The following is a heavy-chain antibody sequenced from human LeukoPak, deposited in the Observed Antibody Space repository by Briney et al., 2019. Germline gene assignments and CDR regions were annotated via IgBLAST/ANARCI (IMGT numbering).Heavy chain of an antibody. CDR1: GYSFSTYW. CDR3: ARLNEVADY. CDR2: IYPGDSDT. Sequence: GESLKISCQGSGYSFSTYWITWVRQMPGKGLEWMGIIYPGDSDTRYSPSFQGQVTISTDESVSTAYLQWSSLKASDTAMYYCARLNEVADYWGQGTLVTVSS. D-gene: IGHD1-1*01. J-gene: IGHJ4*02. V-gene: IGHV5-51*01.